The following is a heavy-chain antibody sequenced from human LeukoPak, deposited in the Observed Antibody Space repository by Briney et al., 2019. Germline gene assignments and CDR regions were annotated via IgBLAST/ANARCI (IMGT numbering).Heavy chain of an antibody. CDR2: INHSGST. V-gene: IGHV4-34*01. J-gene: IGHJ2*01. Sequence: SETLSLTCAVYGGSFSGYYWSWIRQPPGKGLGWIGEINHSGSTNYNPSLKSRVTISVDTSKNQFSLKLSSVTAADTAVYYCARRWSPPRRDRNWYFDLWGRGTLVTVSS. D-gene: IGHD2-15*01. CDR3: ARRWSPPRRDRNWYFDL. CDR1: GGSFSGYY.